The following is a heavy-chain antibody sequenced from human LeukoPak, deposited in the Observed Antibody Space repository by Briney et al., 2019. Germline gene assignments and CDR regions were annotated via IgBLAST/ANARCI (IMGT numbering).Heavy chain of an antibody. V-gene: IGHV3-73*01. CDR1: GFTFSGSA. D-gene: IGHD3-22*01. CDR2: IRSKANSYAT. CDR3: TRHIWHYYDSSGSSHYGMDV. J-gene: IGHJ6*02. Sequence: GGSLRLSCAASGFTFSGSAMHWVRQASGKGLEWVGRIRSKANSYATAYAASVKGRFTISRDDSKNTAYLQMNSLKTEDTTVYYRTRHIWHYYDSSGSSHYGMDVWGQGTTVTVSS.